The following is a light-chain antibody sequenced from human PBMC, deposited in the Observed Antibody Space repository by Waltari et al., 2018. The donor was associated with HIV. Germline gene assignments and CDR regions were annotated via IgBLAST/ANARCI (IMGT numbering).Light chain of an antibody. CDR2: GST. J-gene: IGLJ2*01. CDR3: AAWDDSLNGEVV. Sequence: QSVLTQPPSASGTPGQRVTISCSGRNSNIGSNTVNWYQQLPGTAPKLLIYGSTQRPSGGPDRFSGSKSGASASLAISGLQSEDDAEYYCAAWDDSLNGEVVFGGGTKLTGL. V-gene: IGLV1-44*01. CDR1: NSNIGSNT.